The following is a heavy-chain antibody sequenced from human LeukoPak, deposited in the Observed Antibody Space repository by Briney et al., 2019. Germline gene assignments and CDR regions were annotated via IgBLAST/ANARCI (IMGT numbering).Heavy chain of an antibody. CDR3: ARVPVAGPGVVDY. Sequence: GASVKVSCKASGYTFTGYYMHWVRQAPGQGLEWMGWINPNSGGTNYAQKFQGRVTMTRDTSISTAYMELGRLRSDDTAVYYCARVPVAGPGVVDYWGQGTLVTVSS. J-gene: IGHJ4*02. CDR1: GYTFTGYY. V-gene: IGHV1-2*02. D-gene: IGHD6-19*01. CDR2: INPNSGGT.